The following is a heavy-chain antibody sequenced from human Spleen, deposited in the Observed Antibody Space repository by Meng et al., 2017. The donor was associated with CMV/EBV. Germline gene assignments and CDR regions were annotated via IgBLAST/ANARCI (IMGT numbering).Heavy chain of an antibody. D-gene: IGHD1-1*01. CDR3: ARGYDNNWWAGGDY. CDR1: GFTFNSYA. CDR2: ISYDGSNK. V-gene: IGHV3-30-3*01. J-gene: IGHJ4*02. Sequence: GGSLRLSCAASGFTFNSYAMHWVRQAPGKGLEWVAVISYDGSNKYYADSVRGRFTISRDNSKNTLYLQMNSLRAEDTAVYYCARGYDNNWWAGGDYWGQGTLVTVSS.